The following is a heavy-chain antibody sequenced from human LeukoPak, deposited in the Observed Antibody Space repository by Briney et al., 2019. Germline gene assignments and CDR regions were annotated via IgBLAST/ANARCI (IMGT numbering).Heavy chain of an antibody. V-gene: IGHV3-23*01. CDR2: ITGSGGGR. CDR3: LPLRGGVGDTGFLDY. D-gene: IGHD1-26*01. CDR1: GFTFSSYA. J-gene: IGHJ4*02. Sequence: GGSLRLSCSASGFTFSSYAMSWVRQAPGKGPEWVSAITGSGGGRYADSVKGRFTISRDNSKSALYLQMKSLTAEDTAMYYCLPLRGGVGDTGFLDYWGQGIPVTVSS.